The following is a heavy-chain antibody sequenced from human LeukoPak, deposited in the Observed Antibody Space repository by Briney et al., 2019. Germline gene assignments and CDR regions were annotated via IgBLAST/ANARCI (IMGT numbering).Heavy chain of an antibody. Sequence: SETLSLTCTVSGDSISNYYWSWIRQPPGKGLEWIGYMYNSGNTNYNPSLKSRVTISKDTSKNQLSLNLMSVTAADTAVYYCAATTKRDYGDTNLDYWGQGTLVTVSS. CDR1: GDSISNYY. CDR3: AATTKRDYGDTNLDY. J-gene: IGHJ4*02. D-gene: IGHD4-17*01. V-gene: IGHV4-59*01. CDR2: MYNSGNT.